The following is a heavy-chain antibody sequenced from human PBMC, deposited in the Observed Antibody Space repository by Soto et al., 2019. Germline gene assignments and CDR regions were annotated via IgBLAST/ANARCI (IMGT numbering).Heavy chain of an antibody. CDR2: INHSGST. CDR1: GGSFSGYY. D-gene: IGHD3-3*01. Sequence: SETLSLTCAVYGGSFSGYYWSWIRQPPGKGLEWIGEINHSGSTNYNPSLKSRVTISVDTSKNQFSLKLSSGTAADTAVYYCARRVGYDFWSGYPTRFDYWGQGTLVTVSS. CDR3: ARRVGYDFWSGYPTRFDY. V-gene: IGHV4-34*01. J-gene: IGHJ4*02.